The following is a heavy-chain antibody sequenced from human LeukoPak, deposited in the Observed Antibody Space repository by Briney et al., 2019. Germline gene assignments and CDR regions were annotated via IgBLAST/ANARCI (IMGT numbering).Heavy chain of an antibody. V-gene: IGHV3-23*01. D-gene: IGHD3-22*01. CDR1: GFTFSSYA. Sequence: GGSLRLSCAASGFTFSSYAMSWVRQAPGKGLEWVSAISGSGGSTYYADSVKGRFTISRDNSKNTLYLQMNSLRAEDTAVYYCAKTSSYYDSSGYYYVRGDYYYMDVWGKGTTVTVSS. CDR2: ISGSGGST. CDR3: AKTSSYYDSSGYYYVRGDYYYMDV. J-gene: IGHJ6*03.